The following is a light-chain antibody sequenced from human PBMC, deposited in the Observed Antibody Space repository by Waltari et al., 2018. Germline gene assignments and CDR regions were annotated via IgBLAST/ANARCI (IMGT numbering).Light chain of an antibody. CDR2: ETS. CDR1: QSVSRN. J-gene: IGKJ1*01. CDR3: HQYNNWPPWT. Sequence: ETVMTQSPATLLVSPGERATLSCRASQSVSRNLAWYQQKPGQAPRLLIYETSTRATGIPARFSGSGSGTEFTLTISSLQSEDVAIYHCHQYNNWPPWTFGQGTKVEIK. V-gene: IGKV3-15*01.